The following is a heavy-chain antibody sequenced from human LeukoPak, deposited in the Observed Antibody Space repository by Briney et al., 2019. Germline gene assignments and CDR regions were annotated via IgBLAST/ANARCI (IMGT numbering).Heavy chain of an antibody. CDR2: ISNSGDAT. V-gene: IGHV3-23*01. CDR1: GFTFSDYV. Sequence: GGSLRLSCATSGFTFSDYVMSWLRQAPGQGLEGVSTISNSGDATYYADSVRGRFSSSRDNSKKTLFLQMSSLRAEDAAIYYCAKSGPYYFQYWGQGTLVTVSS. CDR3: AKSGPYYFQY. J-gene: IGHJ4*02.